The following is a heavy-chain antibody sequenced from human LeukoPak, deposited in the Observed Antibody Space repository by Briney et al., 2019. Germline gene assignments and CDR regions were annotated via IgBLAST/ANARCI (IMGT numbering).Heavy chain of an antibody. CDR2: IFDSGST. D-gene: IGHD3-9*01. J-gene: IGHJ4*02. Sequence: SETLSLTCTVSGGSISPYYCSWIRQPPGKGLEWIGHIFDSGSTNYNPSLKSRVTILVDTSKNQFSLKLSSVTAADTAVYYCARGYDTYHYSFHYWGQGTLVTVSS. CDR1: GGSISPYY. CDR3: ARGYDTYHYSFHY. V-gene: IGHV4-59*01.